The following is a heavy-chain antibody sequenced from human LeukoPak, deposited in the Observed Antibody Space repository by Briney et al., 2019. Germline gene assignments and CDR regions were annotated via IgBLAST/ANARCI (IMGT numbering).Heavy chain of an antibody. CDR2: IKQDGSET. CDR1: GFTFRSYW. J-gene: IGHJ6*02. D-gene: IGHD3-10*01. Sequence: GGSLRLSCAASGFTFRSYWMTWVRHYPGKGLEWVANIKQDGSETYYADSVRGRFTISRDNAKNSLYLQMNSLRAEDTALYYCGKDISAGSMDVWGQGTTVTVSS. CDR3: GKDISAGSMDV. V-gene: IGHV3-7*03.